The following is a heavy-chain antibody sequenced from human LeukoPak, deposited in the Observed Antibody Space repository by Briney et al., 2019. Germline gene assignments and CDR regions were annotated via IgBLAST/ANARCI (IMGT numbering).Heavy chain of an antibody. CDR2: IIPIFGTA. Sequence: SVKVSCKASGGTFSSYAISWVRQAPGQGLEWMGGIIPIFGTANYAQKFQGRVTITAAKSTSTAYMELSSLRSEDTAVYYCASGGGIYCSSTSCYAVDYYYGMDVWGKGTTVTVSS. J-gene: IGHJ6*04. CDR3: ASGGGIYCSSTSCYAVDYYYGMDV. D-gene: IGHD2-2*01. CDR1: GGTFSSYA. V-gene: IGHV1-69*06.